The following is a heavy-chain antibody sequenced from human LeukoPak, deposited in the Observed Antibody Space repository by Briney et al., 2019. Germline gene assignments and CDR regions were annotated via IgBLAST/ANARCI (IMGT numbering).Heavy chain of an antibody. D-gene: IGHD1-26*01. CDR3: ATIVGATTYFDY. V-gene: IGHV4-38-2*02. CDR2: IYHSGNT. Sequence: SETLSLTCTVSGYSISSGYYWVWIRQPPGKGLEWIGSIYHSGNTYYNPSLKRRVTISVDTSKNQFSLKLSSVTAADTAVYYCATIVGATTYFDYWGQGTLLTVSS. CDR1: GYSISSGYY. J-gene: IGHJ4*02.